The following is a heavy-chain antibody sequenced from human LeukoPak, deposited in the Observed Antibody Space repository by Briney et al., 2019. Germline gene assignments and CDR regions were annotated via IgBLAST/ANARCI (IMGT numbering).Heavy chain of an antibody. CDR2: INPRGST. CDR1: GGSFSSHY. D-gene: IGHD6-19*01. V-gene: IGHV4-34*01. Sequence: PSETLSLTCGVSGGSFSSHYWTWIRQPPGKGLEWIGEINPRGSTNYNPSLESRATVSADTSRNQLSLSLTSVTAADSAVYFCARGLRQGSAWSWGPKEKSYQYMDVWGTGTTVIVSS. CDR3: ARGLRQGSAWSWGPKEKSYQYMDV. J-gene: IGHJ6*04.